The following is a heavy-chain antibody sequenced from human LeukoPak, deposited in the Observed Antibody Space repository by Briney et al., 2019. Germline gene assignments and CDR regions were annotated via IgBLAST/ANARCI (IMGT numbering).Heavy chain of an antibody. CDR3: ARGIDPTYYYGSGSKYYFDY. J-gene: IGHJ4*02. CDR1: GGSISSGGYY. CDR2: IYYSGST. V-gene: IGHV4-31*03. D-gene: IGHD3-10*01. Sequence: SETLSLTCPVSGGSISSGGYYWSWIRQHPGQGLEWIGYIYYSGSTYYNPSLKSRVTISVDTSKNQFSLKLSSVTAADTAVYYCARGIDPTYYYGSGSKYYFDYWGQGTLVTVSS.